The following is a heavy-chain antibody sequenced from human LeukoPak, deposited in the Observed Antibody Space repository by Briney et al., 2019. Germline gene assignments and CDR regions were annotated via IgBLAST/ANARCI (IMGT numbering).Heavy chain of an antibody. J-gene: IGHJ6*03. CDR1: GGSIGTYY. CDR2: IYVTGT. V-gene: IGHV4-59*08. Sequence: SETLSLACTVSGGSIGTYYWSWVRQSPGTGLEWIGYIYVTGTRYNPYLQSRVTISVDRSRNQFFLKMTSVTAADTAVYYCARHIGGGIEDMDVWGRGTKVTVSS. D-gene: IGHD3-16*02. CDR3: ARHIGGGIEDMDV.